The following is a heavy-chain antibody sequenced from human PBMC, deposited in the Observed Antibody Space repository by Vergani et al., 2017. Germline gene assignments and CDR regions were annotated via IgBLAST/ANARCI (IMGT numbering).Heavy chain of an antibody. J-gene: IGHJ5*02. CDR3: ARDAVTIFGVVPNWFDP. D-gene: IGHD3-3*01. V-gene: IGHV3-21*01. CDR2: ISSSSSYI. Sequence: EVQLVESGGGLVKPGGSLRLSCAASGFTFSSYSMNWVRQAPGKGLEWVSSISSSSSYIYYADSVKGRFTISRDNAKNSLYLQMNSLRAEDTAVYYCARDAVTIFGVVPNWFDPWGQGTLVTVSS. CDR1: GFTFSSYS.